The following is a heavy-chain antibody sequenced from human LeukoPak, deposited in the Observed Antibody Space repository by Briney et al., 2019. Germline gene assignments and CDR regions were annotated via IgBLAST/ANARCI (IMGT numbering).Heavy chain of an antibody. V-gene: IGHV6-1*01. CDR3: ARDPAGTSGWTKNAFDI. CDR2: TYYRSKWNS. D-gene: IGHD6-19*01. Sequence: SQTLSLICAISGDSVSSNSATWNWIRQSPSRGLEWLGRTYYRSKWNSNYAVSVNSRIAINPDTVKNQFSLQLNSVTPEDTAVYYCARDPAGTSGWTKNAFDIWGQGTMVTVSS. J-gene: IGHJ3*02. CDR1: GDSVSSNSAT.